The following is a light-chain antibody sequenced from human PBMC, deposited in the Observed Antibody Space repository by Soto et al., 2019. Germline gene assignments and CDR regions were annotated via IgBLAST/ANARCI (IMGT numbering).Light chain of an antibody. Sequence: QAVVTQESSLTVSPGGTVTLTCGSSTGDVTSGHFPYWFQQKPGQAPRTLIYETSNRHPWTPARFSGSLLGGKAALTLSGAQPEDEADYYCLFSYGGPRVFGGETKLTVL. CDR2: ETS. V-gene: IGLV7-46*01. J-gene: IGLJ3*02. CDR3: LFSYGGPRV. CDR1: TGDVTSGHF.